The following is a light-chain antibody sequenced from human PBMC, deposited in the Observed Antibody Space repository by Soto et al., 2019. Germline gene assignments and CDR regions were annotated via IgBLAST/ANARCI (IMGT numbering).Light chain of an antibody. V-gene: IGLV2-14*01. CDR3: ISYTSSSIDDV. CDR2: EVS. Sequence: QSALTQPASVSGSPGQSITISCTGTSSDVGGYNYVSWYQQHPGKAPKLMIYEVSTRPSGVSNRFSGSKSGNTASLTISVLQAEDEADYCCISYTSSSIDDVFGTGTKLTVL. CDR1: SSDVGGYNY. J-gene: IGLJ1*01.